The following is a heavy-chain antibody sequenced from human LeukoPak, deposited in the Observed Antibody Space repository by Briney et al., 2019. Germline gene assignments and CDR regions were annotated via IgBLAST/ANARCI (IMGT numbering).Heavy chain of an antibody. CDR3: AREDYGDYDRWFDP. V-gene: IGHV1-2*02. J-gene: IGHJ5*02. D-gene: IGHD4-17*01. CDR2: INPNSGGT. CDR1: GYTFTGYY. Sequence: ASVKVSCKASGYTFTGYYMHWVRQAPGQGLEWMGWINPNSGGTNYAQKFQGRVTMTRDTSISTAYMELSRLRSDDTAAYYCAREDYGDYDRWFDPWGQGTLVTVSS.